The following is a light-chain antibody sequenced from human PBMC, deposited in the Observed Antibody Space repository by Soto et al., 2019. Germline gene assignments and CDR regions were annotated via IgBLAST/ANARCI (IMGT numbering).Light chain of an antibody. CDR3: QSYDNSLNTVM. CDR1: SSSVGADYG. V-gene: IGLV1-40*01. Sequence: QSVLTQPPSVSGAPGQRVTISCTGSSSSVGADYGVHWYQQLPGAAPKLLIYNYDSRPSGVPDRFSGSKSGTLASLAITGLQPEDEADYYCQSYDNSLNTVMFGGGTKLTVL. J-gene: IGLJ3*02. CDR2: NYD.